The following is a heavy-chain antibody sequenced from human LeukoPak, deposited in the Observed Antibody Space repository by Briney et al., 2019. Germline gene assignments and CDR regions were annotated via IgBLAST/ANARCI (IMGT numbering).Heavy chain of an antibody. D-gene: IGHD3-22*01. CDR2: IYYSGST. V-gene: IGHV4-39*01. Sequence: SETLSLTCTVSGGSISSSSYYWGWIRQPPGKGLEWIGSIYYSGSTYYNPSLKSRVTISVDTSKNQFSLKLSSVTAADTAVYYCARGTLRTTYYYDSSGNNLFDYWGQGTLVTVSS. CDR3: ARGTLRTTYYYDSSGNNLFDY. J-gene: IGHJ4*02. CDR1: GGSISSSSYY.